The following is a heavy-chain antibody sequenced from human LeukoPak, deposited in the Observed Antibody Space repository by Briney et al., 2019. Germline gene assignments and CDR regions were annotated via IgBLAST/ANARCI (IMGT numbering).Heavy chain of an antibody. CDR2: IYYSGNT. V-gene: IGHV4-39*01. D-gene: IGHD3-3*01. J-gene: IGHJ4*02. CDR1: GGSISSSSYY. CDR3: ANGITIFGVVKEADY. Sequence: PWETLSLTCTVSGGSISSSSYYWGWIRQPPGKGLEWIGTIYYSGNTYYNPSLKSRVTMSVDMSKNQFSLMLSSVTAADTAVYYCANGITIFGVVKEADYWGQGTLVTVSS.